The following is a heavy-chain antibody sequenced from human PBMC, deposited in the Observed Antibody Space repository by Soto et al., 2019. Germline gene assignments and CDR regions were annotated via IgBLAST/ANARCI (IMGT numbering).Heavy chain of an antibody. J-gene: IGHJ4*02. V-gene: IGHV4-59*01. D-gene: IGHD1-1*01. CDR3: ARDPGGTFPDY. CDR2: IYYSGST. Sequence: QVQLQESGPGLVKPSETLSLTCTVSGGSISSYYWSWIRQPPGKGLEWIGYIYYSGSTNYNPSLKRRVTLSVDTSKHPFSLKLSSVTAADTAVYYCARDPGGTFPDYWGQGTLVTVSS. CDR1: GGSISSYY.